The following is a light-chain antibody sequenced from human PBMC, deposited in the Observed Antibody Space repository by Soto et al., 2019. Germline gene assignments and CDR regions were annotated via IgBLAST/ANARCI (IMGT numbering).Light chain of an antibody. J-gene: IGKJ4*01. CDR3: QKYNSAPLT. Sequence: DIQMTQSPSTLSASVRDRVTINCLASQSIINWLGWYQQKPGKAPKLLIYKASSLESGVPSRFSGSGSGTDFTLTINRLQPDDFATYYCQKYNSAPLTFGGGTKVDI. CDR2: KAS. V-gene: IGKV1-5*03. CDR1: QSIINW.